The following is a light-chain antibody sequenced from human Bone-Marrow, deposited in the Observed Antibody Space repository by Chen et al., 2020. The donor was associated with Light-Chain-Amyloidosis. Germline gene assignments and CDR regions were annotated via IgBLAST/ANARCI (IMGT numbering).Light chain of an antibody. V-gene: IGLV3-25*03. CDR1: DLPTKY. Sequence: SYELTPPPSVSVSPGQTARITCSGEDLPTKYAYWYQQKPGQAPVLVIHRDTERPSGISERFSGSSSGTTATLTISVFQAEDEADYHCQSADSSDTDEVIFGGGTKLTVL. J-gene: IGLJ2*01. CDR3: QSADSSDTDEVI. CDR2: RDT.